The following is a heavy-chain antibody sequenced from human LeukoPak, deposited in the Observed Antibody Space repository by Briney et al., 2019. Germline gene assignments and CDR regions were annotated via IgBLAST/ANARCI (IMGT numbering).Heavy chain of an antibody. CDR2: IYYSGST. J-gene: IGHJ4*02. V-gene: IGHV4-59*01. Sequence: PSETLSLTCTVPGCSISSYYWSWVRQPPGKGLEWIGYIYYSGSTNYNPSLKSRVTISVDTSKNQFSLKLSSVTAADTAVYYCASIPLTLAYYYGSGSYPGVAYWGQGTLVTVSS. CDR1: GCSISSYY. CDR3: ASIPLTLAYYYGSGSYPGVAY. D-gene: IGHD3-10*01.